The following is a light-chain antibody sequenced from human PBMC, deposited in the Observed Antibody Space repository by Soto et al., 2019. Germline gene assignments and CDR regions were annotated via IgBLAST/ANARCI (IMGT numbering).Light chain of an antibody. CDR3: ATWADSVNGVV. V-gene: IGLV1-44*01. CDR1: SSNIGSNT. J-gene: IGLJ2*01. Sequence: QSVLTQPPSASGTPGQRVTISCSGSSSNIGSNTVNWFQQLPGTAPKLLIYSNDQRPSGVPDRFSGSKSGTSASLAISGLQSGDVAYYYCATWADSVNGVVIGGGTKVTVL. CDR2: SND.